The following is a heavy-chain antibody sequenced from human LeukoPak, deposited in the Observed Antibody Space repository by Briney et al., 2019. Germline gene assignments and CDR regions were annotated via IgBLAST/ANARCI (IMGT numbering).Heavy chain of an antibody. Sequence: GGSLRLSCAASGFTFSSYWMSWVRQAPGKGLEWVSAISGSGGSTYYADSVKGRFTISRDNSKNTLYLQMDSLRAEDTAVYYCAKVPTYYDILTGYLSSFDYWGQGTLVTVSS. J-gene: IGHJ4*02. V-gene: IGHV3-23*01. D-gene: IGHD3-9*01. CDR2: ISGSGGST. CDR3: AKVPTYYDILTGYLSSFDY. CDR1: GFTFSSYW.